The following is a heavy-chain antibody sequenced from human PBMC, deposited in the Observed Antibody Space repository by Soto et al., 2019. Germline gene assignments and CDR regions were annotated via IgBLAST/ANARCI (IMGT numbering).Heavy chain of an antibody. V-gene: IGHV4-4*02. CDR2: IHHSGRT. J-gene: IGHJ4*02. Sequence: QVQLQESGPGLVKPSGTLSLTCAVSGDSISSDKWWSWVRQPPGKGLEWIGEIHHSGRTYYNPSLKSRVTILVEKSKNQVSLELSSMTAADTAVYYCARGGDWQFDYWGQGTLFTVSS. D-gene: IGHD2-21*02. CDR3: ARGGDWQFDY. CDR1: GDSISSDKW.